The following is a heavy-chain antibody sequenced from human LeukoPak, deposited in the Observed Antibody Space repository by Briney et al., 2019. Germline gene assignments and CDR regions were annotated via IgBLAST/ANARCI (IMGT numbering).Heavy chain of an antibody. CDR2: TYSGST. CDR3: AKDQNY. J-gene: IGHJ4*02. Sequence: GGSLRLSCAASGFTVSNNYISWVRQPPGKGMEWVSVTYSGSTDYADSVKGRFTISRDNSKNTLYLQMNSLRAEDTAVYYCAKDQNYWGQGTRVTVSS. CDR1: GFTVSNNY. V-gene: IGHV3-66*03.